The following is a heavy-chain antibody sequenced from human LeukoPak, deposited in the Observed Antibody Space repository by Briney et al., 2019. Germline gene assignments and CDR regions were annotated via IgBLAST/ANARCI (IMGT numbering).Heavy chain of an antibody. CDR1: GGSFSGYY. D-gene: IGHD3-3*01. Sequence: PSETLSLTCAVYGGSFSGYYWSWIRQPPGKGLEWIGEIDHSGSTNYNPSLKSRVTISVDTSKNQFSLKLSSVTAADTAVYYCARDFFGIYYYYYGMDVWGQGTTVTVSS. CDR2: IDHSGST. J-gene: IGHJ6*02. CDR3: ARDFFGIYYYYYGMDV. V-gene: IGHV4-34*01.